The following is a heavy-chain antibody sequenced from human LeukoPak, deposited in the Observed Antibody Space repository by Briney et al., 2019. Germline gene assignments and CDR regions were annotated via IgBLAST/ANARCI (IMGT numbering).Heavy chain of an antibody. D-gene: IGHD3-16*02. J-gene: IGHJ4*02. Sequence: SETLSLTCTVSGGSISSGSYYWSWIRQPAGKGLEWIGRIYTSGSTNYNPSLKSRVTISVDTSKNQFSLKLSSVTAADTAVYYCARDWVSSFDYWGQGTLVTVSS. CDR2: IYTSGST. CDR1: GGSISSGSYY. CDR3: ARDWVSSFDY. V-gene: IGHV4-61*02.